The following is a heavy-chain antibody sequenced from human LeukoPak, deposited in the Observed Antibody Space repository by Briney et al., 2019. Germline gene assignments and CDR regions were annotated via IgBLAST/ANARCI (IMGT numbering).Heavy chain of an antibody. J-gene: IGHJ5*02. CDR1: GFTFSSYE. V-gene: IGHV3-48*03. CDR2: ISSSGSTI. Sequence: QPGGSLRLSCAASGFTFSSYEMNWVRQAPGKGLEWVSYISSSGSTIYYADSVKGRFTISRDNAKNSLYLQMNSLRAEDTAVYYCAGLIAAAGENWFDPWGQGTLVTVSS. CDR3: AGLIAAAGENWFDP. D-gene: IGHD6-13*01.